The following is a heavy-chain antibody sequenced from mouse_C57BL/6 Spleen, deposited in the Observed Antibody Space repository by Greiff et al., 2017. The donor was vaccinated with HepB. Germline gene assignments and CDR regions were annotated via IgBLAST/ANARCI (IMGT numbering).Heavy chain of an antibody. V-gene: IGHV1-18*01. Sequence: EVMLVESGPELVKPGASVKIPCKASGYTFTDYNMDWVKQSHGKSLEWIGDINPNNGGTIYNQKFKGKATLTVDKSSSTAYMELRSLTSEDTAVYYCARSGGGYFLDYWGQGTTLTVSS. D-gene: IGHD2-3*01. CDR3: ARSGGGYFLDY. J-gene: IGHJ2*01. CDR2: INPNNGGT. CDR1: GYTFTDYN.